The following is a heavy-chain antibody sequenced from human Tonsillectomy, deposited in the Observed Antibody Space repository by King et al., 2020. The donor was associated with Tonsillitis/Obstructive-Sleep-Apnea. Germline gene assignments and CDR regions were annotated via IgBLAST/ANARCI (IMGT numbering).Heavy chain of an antibody. J-gene: IGHJ4*02. V-gene: IGHV3-23*04. Sequence: VQLVESGGGLVQPGGSLRLSCVASGFTFSSYAMSWVRQAPGKGLEWVSSISYSGGSTDYADSAKGRFTISRDNSQNTLYLQMNSLRAEDTAVYYCAKDCTTVTTGRGYFDDWGQGTLVTVSS. D-gene: IGHD4-17*01. CDR2: ISYSGGST. CDR3: AKDCTTVTTGRGYFDD. CDR1: GFTFSSYA.